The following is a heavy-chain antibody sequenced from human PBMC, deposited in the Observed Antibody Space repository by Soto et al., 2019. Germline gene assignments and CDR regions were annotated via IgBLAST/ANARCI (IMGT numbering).Heavy chain of an antibody. CDR2: FDPEDGEA. V-gene: IGHV1-24*01. D-gene: IGHD3-10*01. J-gene: IGHJ4*02. CDR3: ASHMVRGVTPRDYFDY. CDR1: GYTLTELS. Sequence: QVQLVQSGAEVKKPGASVKVSCKVSGYTLTELSMHWVRQAPGKGLEWMGGFDPEDGEAIYAQKFQGRVTMTEDTSTDTAYMELSSLRSEDTAVYYCASHMVRGVTPRDYFDYWGQGTLVTVSS.